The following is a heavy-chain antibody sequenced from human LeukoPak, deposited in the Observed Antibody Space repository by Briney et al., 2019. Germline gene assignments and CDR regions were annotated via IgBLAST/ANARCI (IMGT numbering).Heavy chain of an antibody. CDR1: GGSISSYY. CDR3: ARGDSTVTPKYFQY. J-gene: IGHJ1*01. Sequence: PSETLSLTCTVSGGSISSYYRSWIRQPPGKGLEWIGYISYSGSTNYNPSLKSRVTISIDTSKNQFSLKLSSVSAADTAVYYCARGDSTVTPKYFQYWGQGTLVTVSS. CDR2: ISYSGST. V-gene: IGHV4-59*01. D-gene: IGHD4-23*01.